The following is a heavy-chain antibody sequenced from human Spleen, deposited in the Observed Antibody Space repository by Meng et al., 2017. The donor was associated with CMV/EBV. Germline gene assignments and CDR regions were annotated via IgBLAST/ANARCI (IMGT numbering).Heavy chain of an antibody. CDR2: INSDGGIT. CDR1: GFTFNEYP. CDR3: VKDVPVYDNVAGDGMDV. V-gene: IGHV3-43*01. J-gene: IGHJ6*02. D-gene: IGHD3-22*01. Sequence: GESLKISCAASGFTFNEYPMHWVRHIPGKGLEWVSHINSDGGITYYADSVRGRFTISRDNSKKSLYLEMKSLRTEDTALYYCVKDVPVYDNVAGDGMDVWGQGTTVTVSS.